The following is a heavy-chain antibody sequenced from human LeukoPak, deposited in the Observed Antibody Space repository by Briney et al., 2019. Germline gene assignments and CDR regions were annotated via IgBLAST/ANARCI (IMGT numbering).Heavy chain of an antibody. CDR3: ARGPETYYDFWSGYSGVDY. V-gene: IGHV3-30-3*01. J-gene: IGHJ4*02. Sequence: QPGGSLRLSCAASGFTFSSYDMHWVRQAPGKGLEWVAVISYDGSNKYYADSVKGRFTISRDNSKNTLYLQMNSLRAEDTAVYYCARGPETYYDFWSGYSGVDYWGQGTLVTVSS. CDR1: GFTFSSYD. CDR2: ISYDGSNK. D-gene: IGHD3-3*01.